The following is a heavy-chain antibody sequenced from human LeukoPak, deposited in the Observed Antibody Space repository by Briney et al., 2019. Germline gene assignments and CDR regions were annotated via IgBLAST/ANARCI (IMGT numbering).Heavy chain of an antibody. CDR1: GGSISSSSYY. J-gene: IGHJ4*02. CDR3: ARYSSDWSIDC. Sequence: SETLSLTCTVSGGSISSSSYYWGWIRQPPGKGLEWIGSIYYSGSTYYNPSLKSRVTISVDTSKNQFSLKLSSVTAADTAVYYCARYSSDWSIDCWGQGTLVTVSS. CDR2: IYYSGST. V-gene: IGHV4-39*01. D-gene: IGHD6-13*01.